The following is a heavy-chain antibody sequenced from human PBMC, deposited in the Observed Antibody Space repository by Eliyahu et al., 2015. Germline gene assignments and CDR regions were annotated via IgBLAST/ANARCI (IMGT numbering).Heavy chain of an antibody. CDR2: IIPIVGTA. J-gene: IGHJ4*02. D-gene: IGHD3-22*01. Sequence: QVQLVQSGAEVKKPGSSXXVSXKASGXTFSYYAVNWVRQAPGQGLEWMGRIIPIVGTAYYAQGLQDKVSITADKSTGTVYMDLSSLAFEDTAVYYCARSGPDSSGSYYGLLDYWGQGTLVTVSS. CDR3: ARSGPDSSGSYYGLLDY. V-gene: IGHV1-69*04. CDR1: GXTFSYYA.